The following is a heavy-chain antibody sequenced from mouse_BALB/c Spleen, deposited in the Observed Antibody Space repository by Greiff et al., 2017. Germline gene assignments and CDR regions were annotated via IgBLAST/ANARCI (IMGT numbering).Heavy chain of an antibody. CDR1: GFTFTDYY. V-gene: IGHV7-3*02. J-gene: IGHJ1*01. Sequence: DVMLVESGGGLVQPGGSLRLSCATSGFTFTDYYMSWVRQPPGKALEWLGFIRNKANGYTTEYSASVKGRFTISRDNSQSILYLQMNTLGAEDSATYDCARGGWLRRQYFDVWGAGTTVTVSS. CDR3: ARGGWLRRQYFDV. CDR2: IRNKANGYTT. D-gene: IGHD2-2*01.